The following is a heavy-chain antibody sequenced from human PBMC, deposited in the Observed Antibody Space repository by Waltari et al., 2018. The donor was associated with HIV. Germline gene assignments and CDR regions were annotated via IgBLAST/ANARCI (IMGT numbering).Heavy chain of an antibody. CDR2: IKKDGSEK. CDR1: GFPFSSYW. V-gene: IGHV3-7*01. Sequence: EVQLVESGGGLVQPGGSLRLSCAASGFPFSSYWISWFRQAPGKGLEGVANIKKDGSEKYYVDSVKGRFTISRDNAKNSLYLQMNSLRAEDTAVYYCAGGGVLLWFGDLNWFDPWGQGTLVTVSS. J-gene: IGHJ5*02. D-gene: IGHD3-10*01. CDR3: AGGGVLLWFGDLNWFDP.